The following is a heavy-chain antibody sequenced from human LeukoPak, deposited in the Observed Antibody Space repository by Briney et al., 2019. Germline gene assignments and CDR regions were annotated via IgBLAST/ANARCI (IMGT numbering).Heavy chain of an antibody. CDR3: ARDMFSASGGP. V-gene: IGHV3-53*04. CDR1: GFTFSDHY. D-gene: IGHD3-10*01. Sequence: QAGGSLRLSCAASGFTFSDHYMDWVRQAPGKGLEWVSVIYSGGSTYYADSVKGRFTISRHNSKNTLYLQMNSLRAEDTAVYYCARDMFSASGGPWGQGTLVTVSS. J-gene: IGHJ5*02. CDR2: IYSGGST.